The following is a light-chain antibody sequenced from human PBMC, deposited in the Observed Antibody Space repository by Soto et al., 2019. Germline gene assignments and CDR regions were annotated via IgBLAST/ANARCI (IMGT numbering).Light chain of an antibody. J-gene: IGKJ1*01. CDR3: LQDYNYPWT. CDR2: GAS. V-gene: IGKV1-6*01. Sequence: AIQMTQSPSSLSASVGDRVTITCRASHGIRNDLGWYQQKPGKAPKLLIYGASNLQSGVPSRFSGSGSGTDFTLTISSLQPEDFASYYCLQDYNYPWTFGQGTKVEIK. CDR1: HGIRND.